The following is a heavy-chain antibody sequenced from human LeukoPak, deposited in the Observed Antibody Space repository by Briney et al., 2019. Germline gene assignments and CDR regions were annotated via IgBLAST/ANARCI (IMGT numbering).Heavy chain of an antibody. J-gene: IGHJ5*02. CDR2: ISSGSSYT. V-gene: IGHV3-21*06. CDR1: GFSFSDYS. Sequence: KPGGSLRLTCTASGFSFSDYSMNWVRQAPGKGPEWVSSISSGSSYTYYADSVAGRFTISRDNAQSLLFLQMSNLRVEDTAVYSCASGALKIGYNWFDPWGQGTLVTVSS. D-gene: IGHD1-26*01. CDR3: ASGALKIGYNWFDP.